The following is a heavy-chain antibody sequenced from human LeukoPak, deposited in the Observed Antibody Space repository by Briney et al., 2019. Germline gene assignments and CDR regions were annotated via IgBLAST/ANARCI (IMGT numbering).Heavy chain of an antibody. CDR1: GGSISSYY. Sequence: SETLSLTCTVSGGSISSYYWSWIRQPAGKGLEWIGRIYTSGSTNYNPSLKSRVTISVDTSKNQFSLKLGSVTAADTAVYYCARGVRGVTSYYYYMDVWGKGTTVTISS. J-gene: IGHJ6*03. V-gene: IGHV4-4*07. CDR2: IYTSGST. CDR3: ARGVRGVTSYYYYMDV. D-gene: IGHD3-10*01.